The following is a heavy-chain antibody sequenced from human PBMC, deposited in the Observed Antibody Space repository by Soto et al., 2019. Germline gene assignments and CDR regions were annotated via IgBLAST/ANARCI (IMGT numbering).Heavy chain of an antibody. D-gene: IGHD5-18*01. CDR2: IIPVSGTSD. V-gene: IGHV1-69*06. Sequence: SVKVSCKASGGSLTNYAIIWVRQGPGHGLEWMGGIIPVSGTSDTSNYAQKFQGRLTVSADNSASTVYMELSSLRPEDTAVYYCASGYSYGGLDSWGQGPLVTVSS. J-gene: IGHJ4*02. CDR1: GGSLTNYA. CDR3: ASGYSYGGLDS.